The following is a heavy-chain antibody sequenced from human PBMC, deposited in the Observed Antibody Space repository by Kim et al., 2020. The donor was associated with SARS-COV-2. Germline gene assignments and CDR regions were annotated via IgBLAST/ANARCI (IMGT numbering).Heavy chain of an antibody. D-gene: IGHD3-3*01. J-gene: IGHJ6*03. Sequence: GRFTISRDNSKNTLYRQMNSLRAEDTAVYYCASRTGGGFLEWLYYYYMDVWGKGTTVTVSS. V-gene: IGHV3-23*01. CDR3: ASRTGGGFLEWLYYYYMDV.